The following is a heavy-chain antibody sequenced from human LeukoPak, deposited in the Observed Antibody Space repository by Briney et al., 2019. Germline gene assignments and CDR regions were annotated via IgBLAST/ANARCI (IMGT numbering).Heavy chain of an antibody. V-gene: IGHV4-59*08. CDR3: ARTSRQGGFDP. D-gene: IGHD2-2*01. CDR1: GGSISSYY. Sequence: SETLSLTCTVSGGSISSYYRSWIRQPPGKGLEWIGYIYNSGSTNYNPSLKSRVTISVDTSKNQFSLKLSSVTAADTAVYYCARTSRQGGFDPWGQGTLVTVSS. CDR2: IYNSGST. J-gene: IGHJ5*02.